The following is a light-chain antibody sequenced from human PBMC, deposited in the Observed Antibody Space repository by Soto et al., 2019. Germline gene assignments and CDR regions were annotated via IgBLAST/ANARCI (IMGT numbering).Light chain of an antibody. CDR2: GAS. CDR1: QSVSSSY. Sequence: EIVLTQSPGTLSLSPGERATLSCRASQSVSSSYLAWYQQKPGQAPRLLIYGASSSATGIPDRFIGSGSGTDFSRTNSTLAPEEFAVYYCPQYGSYPYTIGQGTKLESK. V-gene: IGKV3-20*01. CDR3: PQYGSYPYT. J-gene: IGKJ2*01.